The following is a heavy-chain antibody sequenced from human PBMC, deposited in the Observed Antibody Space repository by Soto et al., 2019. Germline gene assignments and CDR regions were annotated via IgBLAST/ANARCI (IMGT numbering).Heavy chain of an antibody. J-gene: IGHJ5*02. Sequence: QLQLQESGPGLVKPSETLSLTCTVSGGSISSSSYYWGWIRQPPGKGLEWIGSIYYSGSTYYNPSLKGRVTISVDTSKTQFSLKLSSVTAADTAVYYCARHPRGSSWYRGGNWFDPWGQGTLVTVSS. CDR1: GGSISSSSYY. V-gene: IGHV4-39*01. CDR3: ARHPRGSSWYRGGNWFDP. D-gene: IGHD6-13*01. CDR2: IYYSGST.